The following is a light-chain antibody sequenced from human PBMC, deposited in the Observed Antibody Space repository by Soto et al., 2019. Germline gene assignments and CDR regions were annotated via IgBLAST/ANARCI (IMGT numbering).Light chain of an antibody. Sequence: QTVVAQSPSASGTPGQRVTISCSGGSSNVGSNYVYWYQHLPGTAPRHLIQSDNQRPSGVPDRFSGSKSGTSATLAISGLRSEDEGYYYCAVWDDRLRAVVFGGGTKVTVL. CDR2: SDN. CDR3: AVWDDRLRAVV. J-gene: IGLJ2*01. CDR1: SSNVGSNY. V-gene: IGLV1-47*02.